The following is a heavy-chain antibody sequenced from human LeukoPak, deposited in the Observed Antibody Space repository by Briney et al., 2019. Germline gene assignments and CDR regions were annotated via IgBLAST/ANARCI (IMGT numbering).Heavy chain of an antibody. J-gene: IGHJ4*02. D-gene: IGHD6-13*01. CDR2: INPNSGGT. V-gene: IGHV1-2*02. CDR3: ARGRAAAVHFDY. CDR1: GYTFTGYY. Sequence: ASVKVSCKASGYTFTGYYMHWVRQAPGQGLEWMGWINPNSGGTNYAQKFQGRVTMTRDTSISTAYMELSRLRSDDTAVYYGARGRAAAVHFDYWGQGTLVTVSS.